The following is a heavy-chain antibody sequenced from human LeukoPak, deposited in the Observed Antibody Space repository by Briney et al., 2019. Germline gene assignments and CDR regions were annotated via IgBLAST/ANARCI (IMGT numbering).Heavy chain of an antibody. CDR3: ARRSYYGSGSYED. J-gene: IGHJ4*02. CDR1: GGSISSYY. D-gene: IGHD3-10*01. Sequence: PSETLSLTCTVSGGSISSYYWSWIRQPPGKGLEWIGEINHSGSTSYNPSFKSRVTISVDTSKNQFSLKLSSVTAADTAVYYCARRSYYGSGSYEDWGQGTLVTVSS. V-gene: IGHV4-34*01. CDR2: INHSGST.